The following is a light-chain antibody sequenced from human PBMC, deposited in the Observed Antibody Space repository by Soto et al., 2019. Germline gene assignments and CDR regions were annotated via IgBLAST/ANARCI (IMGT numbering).Light chain of an antibody. V-gene: IGKV1-16*02. CDR2: SAS. Sequence: IQMTQSPSSLYASVGARGTITCRASQGIENYLAWFQQRPGKAPKSLXYSASTLHAGVPSKFRGSGSGTDFTLTISGLQPEDFATDYCQQYYNYPYTFAQGTKVDIK. CDR1: QGIENY. J-gene: IGKJ2*01. CDR3: QQYYNYPYT.